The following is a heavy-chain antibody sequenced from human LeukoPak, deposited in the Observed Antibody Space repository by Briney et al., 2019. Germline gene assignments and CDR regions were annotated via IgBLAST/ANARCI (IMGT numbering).Heavy chain of an antibody. CDR3: ARAMFFCNSVHFDS. Sequence: GASVKVSCKASGSTFISYAFNWVGQATGQGLEWMGRMKPNTGDTDYAQKFQGRVTMTRDTSINTAYMELSSLTSDDTAVYYCARAMFFCNSVHFDSWGQGTRVTVSA. J-gene: IGHJ4*02. CDR2: MKPNTGDT. V-gene: IGHV1-8*01. CDR1: GSTFISYA. D-gene: IGHD1-1*01.